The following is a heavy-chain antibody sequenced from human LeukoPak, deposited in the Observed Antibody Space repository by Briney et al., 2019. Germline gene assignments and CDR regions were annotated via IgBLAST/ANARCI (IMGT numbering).Heavy chain of an antibody. CDR2: VYYGRTT. D-gene: IGHD2-2*01. V-gene: IGHV4-39*01. CDR3: VRHDGRGGAAMGAFDS. J-gene: IGHJ5*01. CDR1: AASFISSSHH. Sequence: SETLSLTCTVSAASFISSSHHWGWIRQSPGKGLEWIGTVYYGRTTYYNPSLDGRVTISLDTSANHFSLQLNSVTAADTAVYYCVRHDGRGGAAMGAFDSWGQGSLVTVSS.